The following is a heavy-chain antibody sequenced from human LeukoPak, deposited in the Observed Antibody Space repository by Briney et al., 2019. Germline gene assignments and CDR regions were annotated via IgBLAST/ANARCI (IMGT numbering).Heavy chain of an antibody. V-gene: IGHV1-46*01. CDR2: INPSGGST. Sequence: ASVTVSCKASGYTFTSYYMHWVRQAPGQGLEWMGIINPSGGSTSYAQKFQGRVTMTRDTSTSTVYMELSSLRSEDTAVYYCASSGHSSGWSVSLNYWGQGTLVTVSS. J-gene: IGHJ4*02. CDR1: GYTFTSYY. D-gene: IGHD6-19*01. CDR3: ASSGHSSGWSVSLNY.